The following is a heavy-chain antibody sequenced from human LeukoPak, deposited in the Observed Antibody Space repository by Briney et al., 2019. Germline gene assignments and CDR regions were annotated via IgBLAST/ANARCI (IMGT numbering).Heavy chain of an antibody. CDR1: GFTFTSYA. V-gene: IGHV3-23*01. D-gene: IGHD2-21*02. J-gene: IGHJ6*02. CDR2: ISGSGGST. CDR3: AKTRGPGDHYYYGMDV. Sequence: PGGSLRLSCAASGFTFTSYAMNWVRQAPGKGLERLSVISGSGGSTYYADSVKGRFAISRDNSKKTVYLQMNSLRAEDTALYYCAKTRGPGDHYYYGMDVWGQGTTVTVSS.